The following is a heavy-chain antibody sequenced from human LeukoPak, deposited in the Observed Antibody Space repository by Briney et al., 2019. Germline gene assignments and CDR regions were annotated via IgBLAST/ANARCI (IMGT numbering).Heavy chain of an antibody. CDR3: AKGKYQLSWDWFDP. J-gene: IGHJ5*02. CDR1: GGSISSGDYY. D-gene: IGHD2-2*01. Sequence: SETLSLTCTVSGGSISSGDYYWSWIRQPPGKGLEWIGYIYYSGSTYYNPSLKSRVTISVDTSKNQFSLKLSSVTAADTAVYYCAKGKYQLSWDWFDPWGQGTLVTVSS. V-gene: IGHV4-30-4*01. CDR2: IYYSGST.